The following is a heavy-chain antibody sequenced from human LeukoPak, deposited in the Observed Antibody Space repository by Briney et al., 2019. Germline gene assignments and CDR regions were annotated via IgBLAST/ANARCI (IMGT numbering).Heavy chain of an antibody. D-gene: IGHD1-7*01. Sequence: SETLSLTCTVSGGSISSYYWSWIRQPPGKGLEGIGYIYYSGSTNYNPSLESRVTISLDTSNNQFSLKLSSVTAADTAVYYCARDWNYAAFDYWGQGILVTVSS. J-gene: IGHJ4*02. CDR1: GGSISSYY. CDR2: IYYSGST. CDR3: ARDWNYAAFDY. V-gene: IGHV4-59*08.